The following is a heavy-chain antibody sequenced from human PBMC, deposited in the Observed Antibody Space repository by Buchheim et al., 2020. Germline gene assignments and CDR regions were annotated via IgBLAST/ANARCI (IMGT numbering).Heavy chain of an antibody. CDR3: ARGYYDSSGAQGMEY. Sequence: EVQLVESGGGLVQPGGSLRLSCAASGFNFSDHYMDWVRQVPGKGLEWVDRTGNKANYYSTQYAASVKGRFTISRDDSMNSVFLQMNSLKSEDTGVYYCARGYYDSSGAQGMEYWGQGAL. V-gene: IGHV3-72*01. J-gene: IGHJ4*02. CDR1: GFNFSDHY. CDR2: TGNKANYYST. D-gene: IGHD3-22*01.